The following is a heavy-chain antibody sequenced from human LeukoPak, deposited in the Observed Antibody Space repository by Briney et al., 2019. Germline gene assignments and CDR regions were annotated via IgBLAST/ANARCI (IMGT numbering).Heavy chain of an antibody. Sequence: SETLSLTCTVSGGSISSSSYYWGWIRQPPGKGLEWVGSIYYSGSTYYNPSLKSRVTISVDTSKNQFSLKLSSVTAADTAVYYCARSFYGDYGGGGFDYWGPGTLVTVSS. CDR1: GGSISSSSYY. V-gene: IGHV4-39*07. CDR3: ARSFYGDYGGGGFDY. J-gene: IGHJ4*02. D-gene: IGHD4-17*01. CDR2: IYYSGST.